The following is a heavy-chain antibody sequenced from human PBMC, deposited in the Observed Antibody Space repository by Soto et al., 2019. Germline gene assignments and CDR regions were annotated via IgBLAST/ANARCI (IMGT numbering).Heavy chain of an antibody. J-gene: IGHJ6*02. CDR1: GGSISSSNW. CDR3: ARVSGSYYYGMDV. D-gene: IGHD1-26*01. CDR2: IYHSGST. Sequence: QVQLQESGPGLVKPSGTLSLTCAVSGGSISSSNWWSWVRQPPGKGLEWIGEIYHSGSTNYNPSLKGRVPLSVDKSKNQFSLELSSVTAADTAVYYCARVSGSYYYGMDVWGQGTTVTVSS. V-gene: IGHV4-4*02.